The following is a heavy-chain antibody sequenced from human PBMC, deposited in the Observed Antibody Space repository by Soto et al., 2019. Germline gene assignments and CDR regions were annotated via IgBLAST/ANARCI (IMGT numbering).Heavy chain of an antibody. Sequence: PSETLSLICPVSSAPISSGGYHWSWIRQDPGLFFEWFGYIHYSGNAFYNLSLKSRVTISIDTSKNQFSLRLSSVTAADTAVYYCGVYNGAGSYFRSSAFDIWSQGTMVTDSS. V-gene: IGHV4-31*03. CDR2: IHYSGNA. J-gene: IGHJ3*02. CDR3: GVYNGAGSYFRSSAFDI. CDR1: SAPISSGGYH. D-gene: IGHD3-10*01.